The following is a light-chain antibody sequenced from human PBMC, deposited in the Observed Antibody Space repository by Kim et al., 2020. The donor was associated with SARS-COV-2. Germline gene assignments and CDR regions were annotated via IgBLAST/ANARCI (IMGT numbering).Light chain of an antibody. Sequence: QSVLTQPPSASGTPGQRVTISCSGSSSKIGSTAVNWYQQLPGTAPKLLIYTNDQRPSGVPDRFSGSKSGTSASLAISGLQSEDEADYYCAAWDDTLNVWVFGGGTKLTVL. J-gene: IGLJ3*02. CDR1: SSKIGSTA. CDR2: TND. V-gene: IGLV1-44*01. CDR3: AAWDDTLNVWV.